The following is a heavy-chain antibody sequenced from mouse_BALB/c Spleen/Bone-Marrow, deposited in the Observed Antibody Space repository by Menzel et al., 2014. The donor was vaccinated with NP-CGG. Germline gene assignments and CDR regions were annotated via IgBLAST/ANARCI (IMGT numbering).Heavy chain of an antibody. D-gene: IGHD1-1*01. CDR3: ARQGSSSYWYFDV. J-gene: IGHJ1*01. Sequence: EVKLMESGPDLVKPSQSLSLTCTVTGYSITSGYSWHWIRQLPGNKLEWMGYIHYSGSTYYNPSLKSRISITRDTSKNQFFLQLNSVTTEDTATYYCARQGSSSYWYFDVWGAGTTVTVSS. V-gene: IGHV3-1*02. CDR1: GYSITSGYS. CDR2: IHYSGST.